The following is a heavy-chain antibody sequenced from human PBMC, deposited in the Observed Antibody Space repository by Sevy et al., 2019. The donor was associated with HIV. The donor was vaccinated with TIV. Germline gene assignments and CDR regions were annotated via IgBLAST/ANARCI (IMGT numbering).Heavy chain of an antibody. CDR2: ISTSGSNR. V-gene: IGHV3-48*03. CDR1: GFIFSSFE. D-gene: IGHD1-1*01. CDR3: AKRGGQYDLGMDV. J-gene: IGHJ6*02. Sequence: GGSLRLSCAASGFIFSSFEMNWVRQAPGKGLEWVSSISTSGSNRYYADSVKGRVTISRDNAKKSLYLQMNSLRAEDTVIYFCAKRGGQYDLGMDVWGQGTTVTVSS.